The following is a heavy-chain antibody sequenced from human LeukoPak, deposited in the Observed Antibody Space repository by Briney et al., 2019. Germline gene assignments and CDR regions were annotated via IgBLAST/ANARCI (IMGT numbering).Heavy chain of an antibody. CDR1: GGSFSGYY. CDR3: ARVSYSSGYHY. Sequence: KASETLSLTCAVYGGSFSGYYWSWIRQPPGKGLEWIGEINHSGSTNYNPSLKSRVTISVDTPKNQFSLKLSSVTAADTAVYYCARVSYSSGYHYWGQGTLVTVSS. CDR2: INHSGST. V-gene: IGHV4-34*01. D-gene: IGHD3-22*01. J-gene: IGHJ4*02.